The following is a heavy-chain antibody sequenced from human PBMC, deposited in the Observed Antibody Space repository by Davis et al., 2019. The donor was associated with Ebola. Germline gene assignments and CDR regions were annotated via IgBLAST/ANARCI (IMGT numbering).Heavy chain of an antibody. V-gene: IGHV1-46*01. CDR1: GYTFTSYY. Sequence: ASVKVSCKASGYTFTSYYMHWVRQAPGQGLEWMGIINPSGGSTSYAQKFQGRVTMTRDTSISTAYMELSRLRSDDTAVYYCARDLATMDRRDYSSGWYTRYYYYGMDVWGQGTTVTVSS. J-gene: IGHJ6*02. D-gene: IGHD6-19*01. CDR3: ARDLATMDRRDYSSGWYTRYYYYGMDV. CDR2: INPSGGST.